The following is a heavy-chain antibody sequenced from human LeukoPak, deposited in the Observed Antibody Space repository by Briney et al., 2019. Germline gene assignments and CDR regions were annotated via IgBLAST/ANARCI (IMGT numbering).Heavy chain of an antibody. CDR3: ARALKVVPASWVNWSDP. Sequence: ASVKVSCKASGYTFTSYGISWVRQAPGQGLEWMGWISAYNGNTNYAQKLQGRVTMTTDTSTSTAYMELRSLRSDDTAVYYCARALKVVPASWVNWSDPWGQGTLVTVSS. D-gene: IGHD2-2*01. J-gene: IGHJ5*02. CDR2: ISAYNGNT. CDR1: GYTFTSYG. V-gene: IGHV1-18*04.